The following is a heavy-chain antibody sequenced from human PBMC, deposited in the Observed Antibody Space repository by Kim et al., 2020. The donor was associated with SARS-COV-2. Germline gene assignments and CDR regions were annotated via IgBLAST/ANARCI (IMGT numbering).Heavy chain of an antibody. CDR2: ISSSGSTI. V-gene: IGHV3-48*03. D-gene: IGHD3-3*01. CDR1: GFNFSSYE. J-gene: IGHJ6*02. CDR3: ARASPSIRKFFGVVTFHGMDV. Sequence: GGSLRLSCAASGFNFSSYEMNRVRQAPGKGLEWVTYISSSGSTIYYADSVKGRFTISRDNAKNSLYLQMNSLRAEDTAVYYCARASPSIRKFFGVVTFHGMDVWGQGTTVTVSS.